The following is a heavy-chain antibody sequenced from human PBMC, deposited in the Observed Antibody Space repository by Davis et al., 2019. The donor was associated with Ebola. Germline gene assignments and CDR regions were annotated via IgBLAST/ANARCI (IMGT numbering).Heavy chain of an antibody. D-gene: IGHD2-2*01. CDR3: AKDEGGCSSTSCYESYYYYGMDV. Sequence: PGGSLRLSCAASGFTFSSYGMHWVRQAPGKGLEWVAVISYDGSNKYYADSVKGRFTISRDNSKNTLYLQMNSLRAEDTAVYYCAKDEGGCSSTSCYESYYYYGMDVWGQGTTVTVSS. CDR1: GFTFSSYG. CDR2: ISYDGSNK. V-gene: IGHV3-30*18. J-gene: IGHJ6*02.